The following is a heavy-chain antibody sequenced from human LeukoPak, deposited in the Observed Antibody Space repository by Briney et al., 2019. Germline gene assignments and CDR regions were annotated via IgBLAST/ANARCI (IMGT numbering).Heavy chain of an antibody. CDR2: ISNSGST. Sequence: SETLSLTCAVSGVSVNRGTFFWTWIRQPPGKGLEWIGYISNSGSTNYNPSLKSRVTISSDTSKTQFSLRLTSVTAGDTAVYYCARSPSGYRFDSWGQGTLVTVSS. CDR1: GVSVNRGTFF. D-gene: IGHD3-22*01. CDR3: ARSPSGYRFDS. J-gene: IGHJ4*02. V-gene: IGHV4-61*01.